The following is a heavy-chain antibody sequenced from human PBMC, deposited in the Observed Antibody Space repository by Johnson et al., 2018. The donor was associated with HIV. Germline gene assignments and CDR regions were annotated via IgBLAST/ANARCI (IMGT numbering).Heavy chain of an antibody. CDR3: ARDLGAFDI. J-gene: IGHJ3*02. Sequence: VQLVESGGGLVQPGGSLRLSCAASGFTFSSYWMSWVRQAPGKGLEWVANIKQGGSGKYYVDSVKGRFTISSDNAKNSLYLQMNSLRAEDTAVYYCARDLGAFDIWGQGTMVTVSS. CDR2: IKQGGSGK. V-gene: IGHV3-7*01. D-gene: IGHD7-27*01. CDR1: GFTFSSYW.